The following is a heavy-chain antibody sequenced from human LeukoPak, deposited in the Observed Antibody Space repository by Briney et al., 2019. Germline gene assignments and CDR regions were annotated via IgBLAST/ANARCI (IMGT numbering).Heavy chain of an antibody. D-gene: IGHD2-21*02. J-gene: IGHJ3*02. Sequence: ASVKVSCKASGYTFTSYYMHWVRQAPGQGLEWMGIINPSGGSTSYAQKFQGRVTMTRDMSISTAYMELSRLRSDDTAVYYCARDTGVTLDAFDIWGQGTMVTVSS. CDR2: INPSGGST. CDR3: ARDTGVTLDAFDI. V-gene: IGHV1-46*01. CDR1: GYTFTSYY.